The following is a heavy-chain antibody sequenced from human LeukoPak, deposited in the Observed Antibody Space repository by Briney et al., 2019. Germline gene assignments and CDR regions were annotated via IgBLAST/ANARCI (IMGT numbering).Heavy chain of an antibody. D-gene: IGHD1-26*01. J-gene: IGHJ4*02. CDR3: AKRNSGSYSRGFDY. CDR2: ITDNGGST. CDR1: GFTFSSSA. V-gene: IGHV3-23*01. Sequence: GGSLRLSCVASGFTFSSSAMSRVRQAPGKGPEWVSSITDNGGSTYLADSVKGRFTIPRDNSKNTLHLQMNSLRTEDTAVYYCAKRNSGSYSRGFDYWGQGTLVTVSS.